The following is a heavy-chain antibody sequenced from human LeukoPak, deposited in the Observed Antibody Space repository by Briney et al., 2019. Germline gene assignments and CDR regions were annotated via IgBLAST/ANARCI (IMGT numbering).Heavy chain of an antibody. D-gene: IGHD1-26*01. CDR1: GYSFSSYY. CDR3: ARGGFIVGAGDYFDY. Sequence: AASVKVSCKASGYSFSSYYMHWVRQAPGQGLEWMGWISAYNGNTNYAQKLQGRVSMTTDTSTSTAYMELRSLRSDDTAVYYCARGGFIVGAGDYFDYWGQGTLVTVSS. CDR2: ISAYNGNT. J-gene: IGHJ4*02. V-gene: IGHV1-18*04.